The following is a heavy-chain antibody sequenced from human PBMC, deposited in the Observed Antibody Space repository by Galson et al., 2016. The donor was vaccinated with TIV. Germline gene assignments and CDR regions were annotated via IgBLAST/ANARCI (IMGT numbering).Heavy chain of an antibody. CDR2: IYDSGNT. CDR3: ARDRGSMTMILVVDYYYGMDV. Sequence: LSLTCAVSGGSITSRNWWSWVRQSPGKGLEWIGEIYDSGNTNYNPSLKGRVTISVDKSKNQFSLKVISVTAADTAVYYCARDRGSMTMILVVDYYYGMDVWGQGTTVTVSS. D-gene: IGHD3-22*01. V-gene: IGHV4-4*02. CDR1: GGSITSRNW. J-gene: IGHJ6*02.